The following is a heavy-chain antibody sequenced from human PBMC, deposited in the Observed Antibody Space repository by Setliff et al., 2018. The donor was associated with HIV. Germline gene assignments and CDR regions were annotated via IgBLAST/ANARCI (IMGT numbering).Heavy chain of an antibody. CDR3: ARSGYGDYDVEAPWDY. CDR1: GGTFGSYA. Sequence: WASVKVSCKASGGTFGSYAVSWVRQAPGQGLEWMGGIIPMFGTAKYAQKFQARVTLTTDESTSTAYMEVSGLKSDDTAVYYCARSGYGDYDVEAPWDYWGQGTLVTGSS. V-gene: IGHV1-69*05. J-gene: IGHJ4*02. CDR2: IIPMFGTA. D-gene: IGHD4-17*01.